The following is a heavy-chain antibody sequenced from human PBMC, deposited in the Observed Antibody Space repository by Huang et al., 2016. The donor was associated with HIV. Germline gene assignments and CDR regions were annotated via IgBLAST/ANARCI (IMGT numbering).Heavy chain of an antibody. CDR3: AKEGDTGAALGY. Sequence: EVQLVESGGGLIQPGGSLRLSCAASGFTVSTNYMTWVRQAPGKGREVVSRIYSGGTTYYGDSVKGRFTISRDDSENTLYLHMTSLRAGDTAVYYCAKEGDTGAALGYWGQGTLVTVS. D-gene: IGHD2-8*02. CDR2: IYSGGTT. V-gene: IGHV3-53*01. J-gene: IGHJ4*02. CDR1: GFTVSTNY.